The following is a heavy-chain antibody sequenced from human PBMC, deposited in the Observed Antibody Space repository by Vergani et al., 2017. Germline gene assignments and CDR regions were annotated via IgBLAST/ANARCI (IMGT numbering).Heavy chain of an antibody. CDR1: GFTFSSYA. Sequence: QVQLVESGGGVVQPGRSLRLSCAASGFTFSSYAMHWVRQAPGKGLEWVAVISYDGSNKYYADSVKGRFTISRDNSKNTLYLQMNSLRAEDTAVYYCARDIKGYGFWSPGVWGKGTTVTVSS. V-gene: IGHV3-30-3*01. CDR2: ISYDGSNK. J-gene: IGHJ6*04. D-gene: IGHD3-3*01. CDR3: ARDIKGYGFWSPGV.